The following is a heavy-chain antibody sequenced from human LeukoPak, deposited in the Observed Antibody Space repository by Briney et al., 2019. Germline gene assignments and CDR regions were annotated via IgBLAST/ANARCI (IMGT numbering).Heavy chain of an antibody. J-gene: IGHJ3*02. CDR3: ARATPFITMIEGAFDI. V-gene: IGHV3-11*01. Sequence: PGGSLRLSCAASGFTFRDYYMSWIRQAPGKGLEWLSYSDKSGTTVYYGGSVKGRFTISRDNAKNSLYLQMNSLRAEDTAVYYCARATPFITMIEGAFDIWGQGTMVTVSS. CDR1: GFTFRDYY. D-gene: IGHD3-22*01. CDR2: SDKSGTTV.